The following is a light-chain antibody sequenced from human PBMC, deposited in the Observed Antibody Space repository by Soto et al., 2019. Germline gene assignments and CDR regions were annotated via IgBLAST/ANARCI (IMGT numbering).Light chain of an antibody. CDR3: QQYNNWPWT. V-gene: IGKV3-15*01. CDR2: GAS. CDR1: QSVRSK. Sequence: EIVLTQSPASLSVSPGARAPLSCRASQSVRSKVAWYQQKPGQAPRLLIYGASTRATGIPARFSGSGSGTEFTLTISSLQSEDFAVYYCQQYNNWPWTFGQGTKVDIK. J-gene: IGKJ1*01.